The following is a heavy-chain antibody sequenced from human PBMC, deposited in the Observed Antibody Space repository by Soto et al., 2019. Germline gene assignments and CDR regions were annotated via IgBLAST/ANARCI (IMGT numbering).Heavy chain of an antibody. D-gene: IGHD2-2*01. CDR1: GVSTSTNY. CDR2: IYYRGTT. J-gene: IGHJ4*02. Sequence: PETLSLTCSVSGVSTSTNYWTWLRKPPGQGPEWIGCIYYRGTTNYNASFNSRVTISVDTSKNQFSLKLTSVTTADTAVYYCARGGGSPYHDHEFDYWGQGILVTVSS. V-gene: IGHV4-59*01. CDR3: ARGGGSPYHDHEFDY.